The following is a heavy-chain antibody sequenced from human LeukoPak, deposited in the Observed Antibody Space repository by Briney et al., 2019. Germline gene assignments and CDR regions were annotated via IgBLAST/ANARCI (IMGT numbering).Heavy chain of an antibody. CDR1: GFTFSSYA. Sequence: PGGSLRLSCAASGFTFSSYAMHWVRQAPGKGLEWVAVISYDGSNKYYADSVKGRFTISRDNSKNTLYLQMNSLRAEDTAVYYCATASGKVAAFDIWGQGTMVTVSS. D-gene: IGHD3-10*01. J-gene: IGHJ3*02. CDR3: ATASGKVAAFDI. CDR2: ISYDGSNK. V-gene: IGHV3-30-3*01.